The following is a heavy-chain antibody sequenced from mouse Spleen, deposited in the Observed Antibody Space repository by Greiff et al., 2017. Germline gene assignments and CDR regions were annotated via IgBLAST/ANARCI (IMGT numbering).Heavy chain of an antibody. CDR1: GFSLTSYG. J-gene: IGHJ4*01. CDR3: ARGLPGYYYAMDY. Sequence: QVQLQQSGPGLVQPSQSLSITCTVSGFSLTSYGVHWVRQSPGKGLEWLGVIWSGGSTAYNAAFISRLSISKNNSKSQVFFKMNSLQADDTAIYYCARGLPGYYYAMDYWGQGTSVTVSS. D-gene: IGHD2-10*01. CDR2: IWSGGST. V-gene: IGHV2-2*01.